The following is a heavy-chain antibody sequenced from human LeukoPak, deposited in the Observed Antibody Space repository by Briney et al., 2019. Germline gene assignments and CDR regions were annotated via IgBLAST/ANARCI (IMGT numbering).Heavy chain of an antibody. J-gene: IGHJ4*02. D-gene: IGHD6-19*01. CDR2: IYYSGST. CDR3: ARGLSSSGWYAADY. Sequence: PSETLSLTCTVSGGSISSGGYYWSWIRQHPGTGLEWIGYIYYSGSTYYNPSLKSRVIISVDTSKNQFSLNLTSVTAADTAVYYCARGLSSSGWYAADYWGRGILVTVSS. V-gene: IGHV4-31*03. CDR1: GGSISSGGYY.